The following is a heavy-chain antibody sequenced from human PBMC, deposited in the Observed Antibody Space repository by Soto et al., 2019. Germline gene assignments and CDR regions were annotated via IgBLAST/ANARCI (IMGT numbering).Heavy chain of an antibody. CDR1: GGSISSGGYY. J-gene: IGHJ6*02. CDR3: ARGWSNGYYYYGMDV. Sequence: QVQLQESGPGLVKPSQTLSLTCTVSGGSISSGGYYWSWIRQHPGKGLEWIGYIYYSGSTYYNPSLKSRVTISVDTSKNQFSLKLSSVTAADTAVYYCARGWSNGYYYYGMDVWGQGTTVTVSS. V-gene: IGHV4-31*03. D-gene: IGHD2-8*02. CDR2: IYYSGST.